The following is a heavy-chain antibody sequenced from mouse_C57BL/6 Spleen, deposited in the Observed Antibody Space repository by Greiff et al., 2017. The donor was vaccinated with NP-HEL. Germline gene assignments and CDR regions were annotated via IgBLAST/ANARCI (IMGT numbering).Heavy chain of an antibody. D-gene: IGHD6-1*01. CDR2: IDPETGGT. CDR1: GYTFTDYE. J-gene: IGHJ3*01. CDR3: TRGGSLAWFAY. V-gene: IGHV1-15*01. Sequence: QVQLQQSGAELVRPGASVTLSCKASGYTFTDYEMHWVKQTPVHGLEWIGAIDPETGGTAYNQKFKGKAILTADKSSSTAYMELRSLTSADSAVYYCTRGGSLAWFAYWGQGTLVTVSA.